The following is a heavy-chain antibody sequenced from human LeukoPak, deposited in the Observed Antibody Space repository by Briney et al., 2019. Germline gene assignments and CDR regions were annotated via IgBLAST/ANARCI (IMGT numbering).Heavy chain of an antibody. J-gene: IGHJ3*02. V-gene: IGHV3-23*01. CDR2: ITSSGVRT. CDR1: GFTFSRYA. Sequence: QTGGSLRLSCAASGFTFSRYAMNWVHQAPGKGLEWVSAITSSGVRTYYADSVKGRFTISRDNSKNTLYLQMNSLRAEDTAVYYCAKDMGNYYDSRDDAFDIWGQGTMVTVSS. CDR3: AKDMGNYYDSRDDAFDI. D-gene: IGHD3-22*01.